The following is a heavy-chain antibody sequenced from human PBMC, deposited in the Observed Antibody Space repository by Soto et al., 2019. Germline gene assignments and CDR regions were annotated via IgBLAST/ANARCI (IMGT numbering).Heavy chain of an antibody. J-gene: IGHJ6*02. CDR1: GGTFSSYA. Sequence: GASVKVSCKVSGGTFSSYAISWVRQAPGQGLEWMGGIIPIFGTANYAQKFQGRVTITADESTSTAYMELSSLRSEDTAVYYCARDGRRDSIESGYYGMDVWGQGTTVTVSS. CDR2: IIPIFGTA. V-gene: IGHV1-69*13. D-gene: IGHD3-22*01. CDR3: ARDGRRDSIESGYYGMDV.